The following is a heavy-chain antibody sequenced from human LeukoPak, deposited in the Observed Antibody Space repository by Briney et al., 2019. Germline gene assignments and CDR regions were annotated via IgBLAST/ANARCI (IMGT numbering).Heavy chain of an antibody. D-gene: IGHD3-22*01. CDR1: GYTFTGYY. J-gene: IGHJ4*02. V-gene: IGHV1-69*13. CDR2: IIPILGTA. CDR3: ARVISNYYDSSGYWY. Sequence: ASVKVSCKASGYTFTGYYMHWVRQAPGQGLEWMGGIIPILGTANYAQKFQGRVTITADESTSTAYMELSSLRSEDTAVYYCARVISNYYDSSGYWYWGQGTLVTVSS.